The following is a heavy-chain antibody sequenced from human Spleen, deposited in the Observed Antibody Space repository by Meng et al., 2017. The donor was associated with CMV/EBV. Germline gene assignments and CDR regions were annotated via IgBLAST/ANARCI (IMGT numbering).Heavy chain of an antibody. J-gene: IGHJ4*02. CDR3: ARVVGESGY. CDR1: GFTFSSYS. Sequence: LSLTCAASGFTFSSYSMNWVRQAPGKGLEWVSSISSSSSYIYYADSVKGRFTISRDNAKNSLYLQMNSLRAEDTAVYYCARVVGESGYWGRGTLVTVSS. V-gene: IGHV3-21*01. D-gene: IGHD3-10*01. CDR2: ISSSSSYI.